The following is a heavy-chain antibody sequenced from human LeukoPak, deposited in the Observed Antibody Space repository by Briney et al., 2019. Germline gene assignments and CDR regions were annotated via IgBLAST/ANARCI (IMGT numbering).Heavy chain of an antibody. Sequence: SETLSLTCAVYGGSFSGYYWSWIRQPPGKGLEWLGEINHSGSTNYNPSLKSRVTISVDTSKTQFSLKLSSVTAADTAVYYCARGVLRFLEWLSKPNWFDPWGQGTLVTVSS. CDR1: GGSFSGYY. V-gene: IGHV4-34*01. CDR3: ARGVLRFLEWLSKPNWFDP. J-gene: IGHJ5*02. CDR2: INHSGST. D-gene: IGHD3-3*01.